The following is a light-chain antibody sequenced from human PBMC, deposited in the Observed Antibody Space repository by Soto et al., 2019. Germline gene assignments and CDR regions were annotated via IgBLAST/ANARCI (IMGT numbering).Light chain of an antibody. V-gene: IGKV3-15*01. CDR3: QQYNNWPPPIT. J-gene: IGKJ5*01. CDR2: GAS. CDR1: QSVSSN. Sequence: EIVKTHSPATLSESQGERATLSCRASQSVSSNLAWYQQKPGQAPRLLIYGASTRATGIPARFSGSGSGTEFTLTISSLQSEDFAVYYCQQYNNWPPPITFGQGTRLEIK.